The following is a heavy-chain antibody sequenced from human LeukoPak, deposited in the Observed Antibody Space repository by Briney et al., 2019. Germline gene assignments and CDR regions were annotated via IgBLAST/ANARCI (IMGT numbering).Heavy chain of an antibody. CDR1: GYTFTGYY. CDR2: IGVYNGNT. J-gene: IGHJ4*02. V-gene: IGHV1-18*04. CDR3: ARMYYDSSGYYSYFDY. Sequence: GASVKVSCKASGYTFTGYYMHWVRQAPGQGLEWMGWIGVYNGNTNYAQKLQGRVTMTTDTSTSTAYMELRSLRSDDTAVYYCARMYYDSSGYYSYFDYWGQGTLVTVSS. D-gene: IGHD3-22*01.